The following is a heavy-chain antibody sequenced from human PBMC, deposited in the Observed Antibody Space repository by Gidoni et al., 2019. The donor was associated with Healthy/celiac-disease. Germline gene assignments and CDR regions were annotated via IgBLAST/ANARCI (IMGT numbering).Heavy chain of an antibody. CDR3: TTGSYYYDEGAFDI. Sequence: EVQLAESGGGLVKPGGSLRLSCAASGFSFSNSWMVWVRQAPGKGLEWVGRIKSKTSGGTTDYAAPVKGRFTISRDDSKNTLYLQMNSLKTEDTAVYYCTTGSYYYDEGAFDILGQGTMVTVSS. CDR2: IKSKTSGGTT. V-gene: IGHV3-15*01. J-gene: IGHJ3*02. D-gene: IGHD3-22*01. CDR1: GFSFSNSW.